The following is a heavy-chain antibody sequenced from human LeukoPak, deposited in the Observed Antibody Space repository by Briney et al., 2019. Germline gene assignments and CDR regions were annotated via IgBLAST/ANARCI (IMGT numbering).Heavy chain of an antibody. CDR3: TRDPYRDAPDYFDY. Sequence: PGGSLRLSCAASGFTFRSYNMDWVRQAPGRGLEWVSFTSGDSRVTYYADSVKGRFTISRDSSRNTLYLQMNSLRPEDTAVYYCTRDPYRDAPDYFDYWGQGTLVTVSS. V-gene: IGHV3-48*01. D-gene: IGHD1-14*01. CDR1: GFTFRSYN. J-gene: IGHJ4*02. CDR2: TSGDSRVT.